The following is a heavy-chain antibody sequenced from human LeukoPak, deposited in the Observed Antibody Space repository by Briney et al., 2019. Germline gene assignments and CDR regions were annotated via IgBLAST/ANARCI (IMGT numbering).Heavy chain of an antibody. CDR1: GGPLTRSLSY. V-gene: IGHV4-39*01. Sequence: PSETLSLTCTVSGGPLTRSLSYWGWIRRPPGKGLEWIGNICYTGSTDYSPSFESRAAMSVDTSKNQFSLQLRSVTAADTAVYYCARLNSGYEDYYFDDWGQGTLVTVSS. CDR3: ARLNSGYEDYYFDD. J-gene: IGHJ4*02. CDR2: ICYTGST. D-gene: IGHD5-12*01.